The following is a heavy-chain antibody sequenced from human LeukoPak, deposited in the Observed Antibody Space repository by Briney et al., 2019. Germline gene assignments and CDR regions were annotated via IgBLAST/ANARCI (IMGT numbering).Heavy chain of an antibody. D-gene: IGHD3-3*01. CDR3: ARGADFWSGYRHYYYYMDV. CDR2: FSASGNS. J-gene: IGHJ6*03. CDR1: GGSFSGYY. Sequence: SETLSLTCAVYGGSFSGYYWSWIRQPAGKGLEWIGRFSASGNSNYNPSLKSRVTISVDTSKNQFSLKLSSVTAADTAVYFCARGADFWSGYRHYYYYMDVWGKGTTVTVSS. V-gene: IGHV4-59*10.